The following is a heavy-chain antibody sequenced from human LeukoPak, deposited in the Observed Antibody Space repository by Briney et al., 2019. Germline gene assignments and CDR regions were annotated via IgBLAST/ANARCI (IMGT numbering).Heavy chain of an antibody. CDR1: GYTFTGYY. Sequence: ASVKVSCKASGYTFTGYYMHWVRQAPGQGLEWMGWINPNSGGTNYAQKFQGRVTMTRDTCISTAYMELSRLRSDDTAVYYCARSRIVGAQDYGMDVWGQGTTVTVSS. CDR3: ARSRIVGAQDYGMDV. CDR2: INPNSGGT. D-gene: IGHD1-26*01. V-gene: IGHV1-2*02. J-gene: IGHJ6*02.